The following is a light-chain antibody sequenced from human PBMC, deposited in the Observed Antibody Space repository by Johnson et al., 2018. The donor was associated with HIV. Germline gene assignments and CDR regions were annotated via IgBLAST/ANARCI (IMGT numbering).Light chain of an antibody. CDR2: ENN. V-gene: IGLV1-51*02. CDR3: GTWDSSLSAYV. J-gene: IGLJ1*01. CDR1: SSNIGNNY. Sequence: QSALTQPPSVSAAPGQKVTISCSGSSSNIGNNYVSWYQQVPGTAPKLLIYENNKRPSGIPDRFSGSKSGTSATLGITGLQTGDEADYYCGTWDSSLSAYVFGTGTKVTVV.